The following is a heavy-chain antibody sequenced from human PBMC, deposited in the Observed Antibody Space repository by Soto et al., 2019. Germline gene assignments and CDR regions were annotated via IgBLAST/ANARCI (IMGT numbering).Heavy chain of an antibody. CDR1: GFTFSSYA. J-gene: IGHJ6*03. Sequence: EVQLLESGGGLVQPGGSLRLSCAASGFTFSSYAMSWVRQAPGKGLEWVSAISGSGGSTYYADSVKGRFTISRDNSKNTLYLQMNSLRAEDTAVYYWARSYETYYDFWSGYYTQNYYMDVWGKGTTVTVSS. D-gene: IGHD3-3*01. CDR3: ARSYETYYDFWSGYYTQNYYMDV. V-gene: IGHV3-23*01. CDR2: ISGSGGST.